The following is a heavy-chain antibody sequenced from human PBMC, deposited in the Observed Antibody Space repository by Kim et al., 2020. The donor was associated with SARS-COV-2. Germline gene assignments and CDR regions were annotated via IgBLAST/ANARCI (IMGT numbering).Heavy chain of an antibody. Sequence: SETLSLTCTVSGGSISSSSYYWGWIRQPPGKGLEWIGSIYYSGSTYYNPSLKSRVTISVDTSKNQFSLKLSSVTAADTAVYYCSLGSGWRPDYWGQGTLVTVSS. J-gene: IGHJ4*02. CDR1: GGSISSSSYY. V-gene: IGHV4-39*01. CDR3: SLGSGWRPDY. D-gene: IGHD6-19*01. CDR2: IYYSGST.